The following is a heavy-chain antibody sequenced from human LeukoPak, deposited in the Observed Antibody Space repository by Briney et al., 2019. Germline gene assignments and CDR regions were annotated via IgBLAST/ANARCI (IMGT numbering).Heavy chain of an antibody. J-gene: IGHJ4*02. D-gene: IGHD7-27*01. Sequence: SETLSLTCTVSGGSITRNTYHWGWVRQPPGKGLEWIGTIYYSGGTYYNQSLRGRVALSVDTSKNQFSLKLTSVTAADTAMYYCARLGTDWGFLFDSWGQGTLVTVSS. CDR2: IYYSGGT. CDR1: GGSITRNTYH. V-gene: IGHV4-39*01. CDR3: ARLGTDWGFLFDS.